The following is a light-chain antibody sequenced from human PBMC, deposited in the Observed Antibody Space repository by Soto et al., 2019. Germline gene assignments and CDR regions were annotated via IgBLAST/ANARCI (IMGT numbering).Light chain of an antibody. Sequence: EIVLTQSPGTLSLSPGERATLSCRASQSVSSSYLAWYQQKPGQAPRLLIYGASSRATGIPDRFSGSGSGTDFTLTISRLEPEDFAVYYCQQYGSSPGMWTFGQGTRWISN. CDR2: GAS. CDR3: QQYGSSPGMWT. V-gene: IGKV3-20*01. CDR1: QSVSSSY. J-gene: IGKJ1*01.